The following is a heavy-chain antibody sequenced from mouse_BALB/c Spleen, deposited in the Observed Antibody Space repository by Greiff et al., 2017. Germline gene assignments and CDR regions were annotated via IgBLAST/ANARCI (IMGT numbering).Heavy chain of an antibody. CDR1: GYTFTSYY. CDR2: IYPGNVNT. CDR3: ARKGVGSSYDYAMDY. Sequence: QVQLQQSGPELVKPGASVRISCKASGYTFTSYYIHWVKQRPGQGLEWIGWIYPGNVNTKYNEKFKGKATLTADKSSSTAYMQLSSLTSEDSAVYFCARKGVGSSYDYAMDYWGQGTSVTVSS. J-gene: IGHJ4*01. V-gene: IGHV1S56*01. D-gene: IGHD1-1*01.